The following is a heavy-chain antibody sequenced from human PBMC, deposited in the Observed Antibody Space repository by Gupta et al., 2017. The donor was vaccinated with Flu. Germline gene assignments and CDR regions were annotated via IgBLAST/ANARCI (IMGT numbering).Heavy chain of an antibody. D-gene: IGHD3-22*01. V-gene: IGHV3-33*01. J-gene: IGHJ4*02. CDR1: GFTFSSYG. Sequence: QVQLVESGGGVVQPGRSLRLSCAASGFTFSSYGMHWVRQAPGKGLEWVAVIWYDGSNKYYADSVKGRFTISRDNSKNTLYLQMNSLRAEDTAVYYCARDRRRSGYYYSYFDYWGQGTLVTVSS. CDR3: ARDRRRSGYYYSYFDY. CDR2: IWYDGSNK.